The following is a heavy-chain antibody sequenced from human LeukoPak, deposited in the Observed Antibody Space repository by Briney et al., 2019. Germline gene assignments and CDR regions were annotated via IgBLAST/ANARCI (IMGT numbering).Heavy chain of an antibody. D-gene: IGHD3-10*01. CDR2: IYYSGST. Sequence: PSETLSLTCTVSGGSISSSSYYWGWIRQPPGKGLEWIGSIYYSGSTYYNPSLKSRVTISVDTSKNQFSLKLSSVTAADTAVYYCAREPNYYGSGSYVRYFDYWGQGTLVTVSS. J-gene: IGHJ4*02. CDR1: GGSISSSSYY. CDR3: AREPNYYGSGSYVRYFDY. V-gene: IGHV4-39*07.